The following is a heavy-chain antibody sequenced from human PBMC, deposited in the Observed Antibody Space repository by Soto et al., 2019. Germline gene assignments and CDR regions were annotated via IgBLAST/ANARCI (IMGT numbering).Heavy chain of an antibody. Sequence: QAGGSLRLSCAASGFTFSSYGMHWVRQAPGKGLEWVAVISYDGSNKYYADSVKGRFTISRDNSKNTLYLQMNSLRAEDTAVYYCAREVLVWRDGYNWADDYWAQGTLVTVSS. V-gene: IGHV3-30*03. CDR3: AREVLVWRDGYNWADDY. D-gene: IGHD1-1*01. CDR1: GFTFSSYG. J-gene: IGHJ4*02. CDR2: ISYDGSNK.